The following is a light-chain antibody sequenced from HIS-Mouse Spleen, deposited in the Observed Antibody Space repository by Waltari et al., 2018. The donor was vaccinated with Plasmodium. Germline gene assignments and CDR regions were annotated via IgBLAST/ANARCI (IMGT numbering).Light chain of an antibody. CDR2: EDS. CDR3: YSTDSSGNHRV. CDR1: ALPQKY. J-gene: IGLJ3*02. V-gene: IGLV3-10*01. Sequence: SYELTQPPSVSVSPVQTARITCSGDALPQKYAYLSSQKSGQAPVLVIYEDSKRPSGIPERFSGSSSGTMATLTISGAQVEDEADYYCYSTDSSGNHRVFGGGTKLTVL.